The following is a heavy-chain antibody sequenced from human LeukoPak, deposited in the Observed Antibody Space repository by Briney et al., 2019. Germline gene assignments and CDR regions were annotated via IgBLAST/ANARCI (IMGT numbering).Heavy chain of an antibody. CDR1: GYTFTSYA. D-gene: IGHD2-15*01. CDR2: INAGNGNT. V-gene: IGHV1-3*01. Sequence: ASVRVSCKASGYTFTSYAMHWVRQAPGQRLEWMGWINAGNGNTKYSQKFQGRVTITRDTSASTAYMELSSLRSEDTAVYYCARALLGYYYYGMDVWGQGTTVTVSS. J-gene: IGHJ6*02. CDR3: ARALLGYYYYGMDV.